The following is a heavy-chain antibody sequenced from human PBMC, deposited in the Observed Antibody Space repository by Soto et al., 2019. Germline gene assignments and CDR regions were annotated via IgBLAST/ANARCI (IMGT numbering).Heavy chain of an antibody. J-gene: IGHJ4*02. CDR2: IKNKANSYTT. CDR3: ARVSLVGPSGGRYFDY. D-gene: IGHD1-26*01. CDR1: GFTFSAHY. V-gene: IGHV3-72*01. Sequence: EVQLVESGGGLVQPGGSLRLSCAASGFTFSAHYMDWVRQAPGKGLEWVGRIKNKANSYTTQYAASVEGKFTTSRADSQNSLYLQMHSLKTEDTAVYYCARVSLVGPSGGRYFDYWGQGSQVAVSS.